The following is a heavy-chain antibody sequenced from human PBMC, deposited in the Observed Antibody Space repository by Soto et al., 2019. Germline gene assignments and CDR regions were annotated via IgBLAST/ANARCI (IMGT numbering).Heavy chain of an antibody. CDR2: MNPNSGNT. V-gene: IGHV1-8*01. D-gene: IGHD3-22*01. Sequence: ASVKVSCKASGYTFTSYDINWVRQATGQGLEWMGWMNPNSGNTGYAQKFQGRVTMTRNTSISTAYMELSRLRSEDTAVYYCALSDSGGCCDWYGDSGRCTAVTVSS. CDR1: GYTFTSYD. J-gene: IGHJ1*01. CDR3: ALSDSGGCCDWYGD.